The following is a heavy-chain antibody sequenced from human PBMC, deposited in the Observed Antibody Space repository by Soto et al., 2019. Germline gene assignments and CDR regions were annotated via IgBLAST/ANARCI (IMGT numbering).Heavy chain of an antibody. J-gene: IGHJ5*02. CDR2: IPHDGTNK. CDR1: GVTFSSYG. D-gene: IGHD6-13*01. CDR3: AKEFGSSWDGAFDP. V-gene: IGHV3-30*18. Sequence: QVQLVESGGGVVQPGRSLRLSCAASGVTFSSYGMHWVRQAPGKGLEWVAVIPHDGTNKYYADSVKGRFTISRDNSKNTLYLQSNSLRPEDTAVDYCAKEFGSSWDGAFDPWGQGTLVTVSS.